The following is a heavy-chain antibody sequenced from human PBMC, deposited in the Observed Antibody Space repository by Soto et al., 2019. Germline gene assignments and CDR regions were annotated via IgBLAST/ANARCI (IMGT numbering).Heavy chain of an antibody. V-gene: IGHV3-23*01. J-gene: IGHJ6*03. CDR1: GFTFSSYA. CDR2: ISGSGGST. Sequence: QDRGSLRLSCAASGFTFSSYAMSWVRQAPGKGLEWVSAISGSGGSTYYADSVKGRFTISRDNSKNTLYLQMNSLRAEDTAVYYCANRRVDRKYCSGGSCYSRVDYYYYMDVWGKGTTVTVSS. D-gene: IGHD2-15*01. CDR3: ANRRVDRKYCSGGSCYSRVDYYYYMDV.